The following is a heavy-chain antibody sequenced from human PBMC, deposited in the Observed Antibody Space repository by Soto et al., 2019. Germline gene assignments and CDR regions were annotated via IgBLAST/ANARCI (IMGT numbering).Heavy chain of an antibody. D-gene: IGHD6-25*01. Sequence: QVPLVQSGAEVKEPGASVKVSCKASGYTFTTYDISWVRQATGQGLEWMGWMNPYSGNTGFAQKFQGRVTVTRNTSISTVYMELSGLRPDDTAVYYCARRKERSGPHYFDYWGQGSLVTVSS. CDR2: MNPYSGNT. CDR3: ARRKERSGPHYFDY. CDR1: GYTFTTYD. J-gene: IGHJ4*02. V-gene: IGHV1-8*01.